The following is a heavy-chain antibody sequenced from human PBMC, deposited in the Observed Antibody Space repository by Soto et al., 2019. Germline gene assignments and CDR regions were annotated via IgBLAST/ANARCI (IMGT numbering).Heavy chain of an antibody. CDR1: GGSISSSSYY. V-gene: IGHV4-39*01. CDR3: ARRGYYAISALDI. D-gene: IGHD2-8*01. J-gene: IGHJ6*02. Sequence: PSETLSLTCTVSGGSISSSSYYWGWIRQPPGKGLEWIGSIYYSGSTYYNPSLKSRVTISVDTSKNQFSLKLSSVTAADTAVYYCARRGYYAISALDIWGQGTTVTSP. CDR2: IYYSGST.